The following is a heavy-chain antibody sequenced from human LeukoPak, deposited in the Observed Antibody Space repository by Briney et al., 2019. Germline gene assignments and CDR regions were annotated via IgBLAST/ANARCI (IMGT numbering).Heavy chain of an antibody. CDR2: INPNSGDT. V-gene: IGHV1-2*02. D-gene: IGHD6-19*01. CDR3: ARESRSSGWDYFDY. CDR1: GYTFTDYY. Sequence: ASVKVSCKASGYTFTDYYMHWVRQTPGQGLEWMGWINPNSGDTNYAQKFQGRVTMTRDTSISTAYMELGRLRSDDTAVYYCARESRSSGWDYFDYWGQGTPVTVSS. J-gene: IGHJ4*02.